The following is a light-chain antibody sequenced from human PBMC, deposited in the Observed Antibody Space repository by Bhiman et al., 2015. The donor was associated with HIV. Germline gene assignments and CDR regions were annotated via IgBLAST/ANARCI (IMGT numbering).Light chain of an antibody. CDR1: SSAVGNYNL. CDR3: SSYTSSSTAYV. V-gene: IGLV2-14*02. J-gene: IGLJ1*01. Sequence: QSALTQPASVSGSPGQSITISCTGTSSAVGNYNLVSWYQRHPGKAPKLMIYEVTKRPSGVSNRFSGSKSGNTASLTISGLQAEDEADYYCSSYTSSSTAYVFGTGTKVTVL. CDR2: EVT.